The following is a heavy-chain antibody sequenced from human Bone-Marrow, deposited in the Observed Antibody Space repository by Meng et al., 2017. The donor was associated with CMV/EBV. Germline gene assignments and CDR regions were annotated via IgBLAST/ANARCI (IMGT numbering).Heavy chain of an antibody. CDR3: ARGGESIVPAAMGWSFYYGMDV. CDR2: IKQDGSEK. J-gene: IGHJ6*02. D-gene: IGHD2-2*01. CDR1: GFTFSSYW. V-gene: IGHV3-7*01. Sequence: GESLKISCAASGFTFSSYWMSWVRQAPGKGLEWVANIKQDGSEKYYVDSVKGRFTISRDNAKNSLYLQMNSLRAEDTAVYYCARGGESIVPAAMGWSFYYGMDVWGQGTTVTVSS.